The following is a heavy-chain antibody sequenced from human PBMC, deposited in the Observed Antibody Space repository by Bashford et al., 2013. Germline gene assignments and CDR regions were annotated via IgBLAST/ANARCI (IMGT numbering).Heavy chain of an antibody. D-gene: IGHD2-21*02. CDR3: AHCSGDFDWYFDL. CDR2: VYTTGKT. Sequence: SETLSLTCSVSGTSLNSANFYYNWIRQPAGKGLEWIGHVYTTGKTNYNPSLRGRVTISADTSKNQFSLKLSSVTAADTAVYYCAHCSGDFDWYFDLWGRGTLVTVSS. J-gene: IGHJ2*01. CDR1: GTSLNSANFY. V-gene: IGHV4-61*09.